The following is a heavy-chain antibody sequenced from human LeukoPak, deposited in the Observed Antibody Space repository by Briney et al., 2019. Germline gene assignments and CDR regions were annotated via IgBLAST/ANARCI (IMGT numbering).Heavy chain of an antibody. Sequence: GASVKVSCKASGYTFTGYYMHWVRQAPGQGLEWMGWINPSSGGTNYAQKFQGRVTMTRDTSISTACMELSRLRSDDTAVYYCARDSGETGFWSGSYFDYWGQGTLVTVSS. CDR1: GYTFTGYY. V-gene: IGHV1-2*02. D-gene: IGHD3-3*01. CDR2: INPSSGGT. CDR3: ARDSGETGFWSGSYFDY. J-gene: IGHJ4*02.